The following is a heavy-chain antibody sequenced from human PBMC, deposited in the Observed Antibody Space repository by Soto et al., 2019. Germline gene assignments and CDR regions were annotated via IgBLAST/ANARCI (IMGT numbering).Heavy chain of an antibody. V-gene: IGHV3-30-3*01. CDR1: GFTFSSYA. J-gene: IGHJ4*02. Sequence: QVQLVESGGGVVQPGRSLRLSCAASGFTFSSYAMQWVSQAPGKGLEWVALISYDGSDKDYADSVKGRFTISRDNSRNTLFLQMNSLRAEDTAVYYCARDYYKYYDSSGYYRSPAYWGQGTLVTVSS. CDR3: ARDYYKYYDSSGYYRSPAY. D-gene: IGHD3-22*01. CDR2: ISYDGSDK.